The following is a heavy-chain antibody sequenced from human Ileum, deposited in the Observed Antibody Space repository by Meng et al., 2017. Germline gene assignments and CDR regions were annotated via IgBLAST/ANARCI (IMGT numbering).Heavy chain of an antibody. Sequence: GGSLRLSCAASGFTFSSNWMHWVRQAPGKGLVWVSRINSDGSGTTYADSVRGRFTISRDNAKNTVYLQMNSLRAEDTAVYYCARVKAFSSSCFDSWGQGTLVTVSS. CDR1: GFTFSSNW. J-gene: IGHJ4*02. D-gene: IGHD6-6*01. CDR2: INSDGSGT. CDR3: ARVKAFSSSCFDS. V-gene: IGHV3-74*01.